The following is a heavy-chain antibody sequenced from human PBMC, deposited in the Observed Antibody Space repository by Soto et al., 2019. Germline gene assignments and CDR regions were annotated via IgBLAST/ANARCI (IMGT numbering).Heavy chain of an antibody. V-gene: IGHV3-23*01. J-gene: IGHJ4*02. CDR1: GFTFSSYA. CDR2: ISGSGSST. CDR3: AKEGIGSGWDVYFDY. Sequence: EVQLLESGGGLVQPGGSLRLSCAASGFTFSSYAMSWVRQAPGKGLEWVSDISGSGSSTNYADSVKGRFSISRDNSKNTLYLQMNSLRAEDTAVYYCAKEGIGSGWDVYFDYWGQGTLVTVSS. D-gene: IGHD6-19*01.